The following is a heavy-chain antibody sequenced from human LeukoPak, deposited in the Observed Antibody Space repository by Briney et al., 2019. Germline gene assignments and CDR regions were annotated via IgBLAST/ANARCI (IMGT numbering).Heavy chain of an antibody. J-gene: IGHJ4*02. CDR2: IYYSGST. CDR1: GGSISSGGYY. V-gene: IGHV4-31*03. Sequence: SETLSLTCTVSGGSISSGGYYWSWIRQHPGKGLEWIGYIYYSGSTYSNPSLKSRVTISVDTSKNQFSLKLSSVTAADTAVYYCARRLVRGTTLWDYWGQGTLVTVSS. D-gene: IGHD1-7*01. CDR3: ARRLVRGTTLWDY.